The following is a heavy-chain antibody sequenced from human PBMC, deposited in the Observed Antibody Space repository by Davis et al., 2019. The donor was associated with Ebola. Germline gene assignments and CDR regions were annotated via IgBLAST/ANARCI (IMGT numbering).Heavy chain of an antibody. D-gene: IGHD3-9*01. J-gene: IGHJ4*02. CDR2: MNPNTGNT. Sequence: ASVTVSCKTSGYTFATSDINWVRRATGQGLEWMGWMNPNTGNTDYAQKFQGRVTITRDTSTSTAYLEVSSLTSGDTAVYYCARGGGYYDILTGYYRGSRFFDYWGQGTLVTVSS. V-gene: IGHV1-8*03. CDR3: ARGGGYYDILTGYYRGSRFFDY. CDR1: GYTFATSD.